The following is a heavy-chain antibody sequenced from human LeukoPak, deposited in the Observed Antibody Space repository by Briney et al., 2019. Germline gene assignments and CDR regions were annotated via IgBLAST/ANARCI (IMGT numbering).Heavy chain of an antibody. CDR2: ISDSGRYI. CDR3: GGKFPGAAYYFDS. D-gene: IGHD2-21*01. V-gene: IGHV3-23*01. J-gene: IGHJ4*02. Sequence: PGGSLRVSCVASDFTFSSYDMTWVRQAPGKGLEWVASISDSGRYIFSADSMRGRFTISRDNSAKTLYLEIYSLRVDDTATYFCGGKFPGAAYYFDSGGQGTLVAVSS. CDR1: DFTFSSYD.